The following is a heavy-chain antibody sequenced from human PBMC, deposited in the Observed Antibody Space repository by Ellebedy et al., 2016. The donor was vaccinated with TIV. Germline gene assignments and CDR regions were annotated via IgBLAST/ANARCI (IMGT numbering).Heavy chain of an antibody. J-gene: IGHJ4*02. CDR3: ARDSSSWYSGRNGLDY. CDR1: GYTFTSYG. D-gene: IGHD6-13*01. Sequence: AASVKVSCKASGYTFTSYGISWVRQAPGQGLEWMGWISAYNGNTNYAQKLQGRVTMTTDTSTSTAYMELRSLRSDDTAVYYCARDSSSWYSGRNGLDYWGQGTLVTVSS. V-gene: IGHV1-18*01. CDR2: ISAYNGNT.